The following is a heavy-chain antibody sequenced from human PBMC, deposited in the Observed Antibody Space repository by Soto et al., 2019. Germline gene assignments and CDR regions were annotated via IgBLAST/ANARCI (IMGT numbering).Heavy chain of an antibody. V-gene: IGHV3-48*04. CDR2: ITDSGRSI. Sequence: HPGGPLRLSCAVSGVIFSSYVMSWVCQAPGKGLEWLSFITDSGRSIYYADSVKVRFTISRDNANNSLYLQINSLRAEDTAVYYCARVSFVPPIEYSSSSLAYWSQGTLVPVSS. CDR3: ARVSFVPPIEYSSSSLAY. J-gene: IGHJ4*02. D-gene: IGHD6-6*01. CDR1: GVIFSSYV.